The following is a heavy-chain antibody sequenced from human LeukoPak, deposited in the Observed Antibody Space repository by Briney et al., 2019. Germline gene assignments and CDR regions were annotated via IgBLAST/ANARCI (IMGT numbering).Heavy chain of an antibody. V-gene: IGHV3-23*01. CDR2: TCASGDST. CDR3: AKRLAVAGDY. D-gene: IGHD6-19*01. J-gene: IGHJ4*02. Sequence: GGSLRLSCAASGFTFSTYSMNWVRQAPGKGLEWVSSTCASGDSTFYAHSVKGRFTINRDNSKNTLYLQMSSLSADDTAIYFCAKRLAVAGDYWGQGTLVTVSS. CDR1: GFTFSTYS.